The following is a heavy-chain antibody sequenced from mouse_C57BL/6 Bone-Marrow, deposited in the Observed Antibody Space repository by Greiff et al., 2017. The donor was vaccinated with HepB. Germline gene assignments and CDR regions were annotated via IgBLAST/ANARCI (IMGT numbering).Heavy chain of an antibody. CDR2: INPYNGGT. Sequence: VQLQQSGPVLVKPGASVKMSCKASGYTFTDYYMNWVKQSHGKSLEWIGVINPYNGGTSYNQKFKGKATLTVDKSSSTAYMELNSLTSEDSAVYYCAREEDGYYRGYYAMDYWGQGTSVTVSS. CDR3: AREEDGYYRGYYAMDY. J-gene: IGHJ4*01. V-gene: IGHV1-19*01. CDR1: GYTFTDYY. D-gene: IGHD2-3*01.